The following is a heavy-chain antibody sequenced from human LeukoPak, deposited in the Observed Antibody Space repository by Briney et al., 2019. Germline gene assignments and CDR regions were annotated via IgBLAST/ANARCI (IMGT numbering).Heavy chain of an antibody. D-gene: IGHD2-2*01. Sequence: SGPTLVNPTQTLTLTCTFSGFSLSTSGVGVGWIRQPPGKALEWLALLYWDDDKRYSPSLRSRLTITKDTSKNQVVLTMTNMDPVDTATYYCAHRQKSSIPAAFDIWGQGTMVTVFS. J-gene: IGHJ3*02. CDR2: LYWDDDK. CDR3: AHRQKSSIPAAFDI. CDR1: GFSLSTSGVG. V-gene: IGHV2-5*02.